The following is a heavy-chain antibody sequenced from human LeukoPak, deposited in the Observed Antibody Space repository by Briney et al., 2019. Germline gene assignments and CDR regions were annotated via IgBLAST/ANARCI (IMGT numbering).Heavy chain of an antibody. CDR2: IYYSGST. CDR3: ARRAGYCSSASCYAGAFDI. CDR1: GGSISSSSYY. J-gene: IGHJ3*02. Sequence: SETLSLTCTVSGGSISSSSYYWGWIRQPPGKRLEWIGSIYYSGSTYYNPSLKSRVTISVDTSKNQFSLKLSSVTAADTAVYYCARRAGYCSSASCYAGAFDIWGQGTMVTVSS. V-gene: IGHV4-39*01. D-gene: IGHD2-2*01.